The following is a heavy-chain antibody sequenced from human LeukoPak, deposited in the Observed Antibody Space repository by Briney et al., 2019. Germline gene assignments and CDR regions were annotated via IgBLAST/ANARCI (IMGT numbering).Heavy chain of an antibody. V-gene: IGHV3-23*01. D-gene: IGHD3-22*01. CDR2: ISGSGGTT. Sequence: GGSLRLSCAGFGFTFNCYAMTWVRQAPGKGLKWVSGISGSGGTTYYADSVKGRFTISRDNFNNTLYLQMNSMRVEDTALYFCAKGVVDYYDSSGYYPSDLWGQGTLVTVSS. J-gene: IGHJ5*02. CDR1: GFTFNCYA. CDR3: AKGVVDYYDSSGYYPSDL.